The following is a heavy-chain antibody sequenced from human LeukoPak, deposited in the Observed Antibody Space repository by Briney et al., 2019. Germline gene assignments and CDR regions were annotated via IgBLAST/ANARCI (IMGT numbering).Heavy chain of an antibody. Sequence: PSETLSLTCTVSGGAISSYYWSWIRQPAGKGLEWIGRIYTSGSTNYNPSLKSRVTMSVATSKNQFSLKVSCVTAADTAVYYCARDSSGYYYEQYWYFDLWGRGALVTVSS. CDR3: ARDSSGYYYEQYWYFDL. CDR1: GGAISSYY. CDR2: IYTSGST. V-gene: IGHV4-4*07. D-gene: IGHD3-22*01. J-gene: IGHJ2*01.